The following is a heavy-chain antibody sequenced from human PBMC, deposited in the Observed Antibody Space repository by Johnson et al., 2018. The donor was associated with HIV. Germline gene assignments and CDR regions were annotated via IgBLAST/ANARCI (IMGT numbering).Heavy chain of an antibody. J-gene: IGHJ3*02. CDR1: GFTFSSYA. Sequence: QVQLVESGGGVVQPGRSLRLSCAASGFTFSSYAMHWVRQAPGKGLEWVAVISYDGSNKYYADSVKGQFTISRDTSKNTLYLQMNSLRAEDTAVYYCAREGGQWLVLVDAFDIWGQGTMVTVSS. CDR2: ISYDGSNK. CDR3: AREGGQWLVLVDAFDI. D-gene: IGHD6-19*01. V-gene: IGHV3-30-3*01.